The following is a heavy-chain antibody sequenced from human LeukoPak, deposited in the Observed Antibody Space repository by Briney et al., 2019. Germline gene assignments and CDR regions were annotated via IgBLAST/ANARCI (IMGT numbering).Heavy chain of an antibody. CDR1: GYTFTSYY. J-gene: IGHJ6*02. Sequence: GASVKVSCKASGYTFTSYYMHWVRQAPGQGLEWMGIINPSGGSTSYAQKFQGRVTMTRDTSTSTVYMELSSLRSEDTAVYYCASGVKTVTTYYYYYYGMDVWGQGTTVTVSS. CDR2: INPSGGST. CDR3: ASGVKTVTTYYYYYYGMDV. D-gene: IGHD4-11*01. V-gene: IGHV1-46*01.